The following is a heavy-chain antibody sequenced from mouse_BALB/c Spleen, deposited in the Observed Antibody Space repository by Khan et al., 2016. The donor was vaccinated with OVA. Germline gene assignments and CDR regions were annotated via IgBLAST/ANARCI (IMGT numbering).Heavy chain of an antibody. CDR2: ISTGGST. CDR1: GLTFSIYA. D-gene: IGHD1-2*01. CDR3: ARGNYHGRGYFDV. J-gene: IGHJ1*01. V-gene: IGHV5-6-5*01. Sequence: VQLKESGGDLVKPGGSLKLSCAASGLTFSIYAMSWVRQTPEKRLEWVASISTGGSTYYPDSVKGRFTISRDNARNILYLQMSSLRYEDTAMYYCARGNYHGRGYFDVWGAGTTVTVSS.